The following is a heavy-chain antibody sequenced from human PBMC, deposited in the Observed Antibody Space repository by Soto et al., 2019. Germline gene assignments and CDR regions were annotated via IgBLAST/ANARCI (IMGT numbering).Heavy chain of an antibody. CDR2: IYYTGNT. V-gene: IGHV4-59*01. CDR3: ERMSVEISLRYNYGTHV. D-gene: IGHD3-16*02. J-gene: IGHJ6*02. CDR1: GASITSYY. Sequence: SETLSLTCIVSGASITSYYWSWIRQPPGKGLEWIGYIYYTGNTKYNPSLKSRVTLSIDTSKSRFSLKVGSVTAADTAVYYCERMSVEISLRYNYGTHVWGQGTTVTVSS.